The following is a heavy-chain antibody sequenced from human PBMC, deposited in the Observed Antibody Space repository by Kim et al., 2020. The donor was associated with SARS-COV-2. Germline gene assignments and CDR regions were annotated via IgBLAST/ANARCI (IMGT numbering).Heavy chain of an antibody. Sequence: PTLKSRVTISVDTSKTQFSLKLSSVTAADTAVYYCASSLYYGSGSFPFDYWGQGTLVTVSS. D-gene: IGHD3-10*01. V-gene: IGHV4-39*07. CDR3: ASSLYYGSGSFPFDY. J-gene: IGHJ4*02.